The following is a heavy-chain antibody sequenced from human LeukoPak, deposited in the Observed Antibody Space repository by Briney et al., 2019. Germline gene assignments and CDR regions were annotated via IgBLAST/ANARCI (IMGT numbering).Heavy chain of an antibody. J-gene: IGHJ3*02. D-gene: IGHD3-9*01. CDR2: IYYSGST. CDR1: GYSISSAYY. CDR3: ARHPLLRYFDWLKVRDAFDI. V-gene: IGHV4-38-2*02. Sequence: SETLSLTCTVSGYSISSAYYWGWIRQPPGKGLEWIGSIYYSGSTYYNPSLKSRVTISVDTSKNQFSLKLSSVTAADTAVYYFARHPLLRYFDWLKVRDAFDIWGQGTMVTVSS.